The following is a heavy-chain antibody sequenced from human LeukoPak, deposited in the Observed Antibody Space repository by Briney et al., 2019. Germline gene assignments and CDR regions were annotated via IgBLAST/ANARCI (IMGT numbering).Heavy chain of an antibody. CDR1: GFTFSDNY. V-gene: IGHV3-11*04. J-gene: IGHJ4*02. D-gene: IGHD1-7*01. Sequence: GGSLRLSCAASGFTFSDNYMTWVRQAPGKGLEWLSYISGNGGDILYADSVKGRFTISRDNAKNLLYLQMDSLRVEDTAIYYCARGNGNYRYYFDYWGQGTLVTVSS. CDR2: ISGNGGDI. CDR3: ARGNGNYRYYFDY.